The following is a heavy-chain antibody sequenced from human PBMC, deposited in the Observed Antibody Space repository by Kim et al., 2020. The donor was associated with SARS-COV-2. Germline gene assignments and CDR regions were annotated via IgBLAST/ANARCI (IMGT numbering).Heavy chain of an antibody. CDR1: GFTFSSYE. V-gene: IGHV3-48*03. Sequence: GGSLRLSCAASGFTFSSYEMNWVRQAPGKGLEWVSYISSSGSTIYYADSVKGRFTISRDNAKNSLYLQMNSLRAEDTAVYYCARGFSLSRGFYTVSWLVRGTFVDYWGQGTLVTVSS. CDR3: ARGFSLSRGFYTVSWLVRGTFVDY. D-gene: IGHD6-19*01. CDR2: ISSSGSTI. J-gene: IGHJ4*02.